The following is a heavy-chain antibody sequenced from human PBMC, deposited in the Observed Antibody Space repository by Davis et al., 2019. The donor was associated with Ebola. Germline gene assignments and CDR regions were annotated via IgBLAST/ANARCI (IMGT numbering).Heavy chain of an antibody. CDR2: ISNAGRNI. V-gene: IGHV3-30*03. J-gene: IGHJ4*02. D-gene: IGHD5-12*01. CDR1: GLTFSSYG. Sequence: GESLKISCAGSGLTFSSYGMHWVRQAPGKGLEWLALISNAGRNIHYADSVKGRFTISRDNSKNTLYLQMNSLRAEDTAVYYCVRGYSGYDLLIIDSARYEYWGQGTLVTVSS. CDR3: VRGYSGYDLLIIDSARYEY.